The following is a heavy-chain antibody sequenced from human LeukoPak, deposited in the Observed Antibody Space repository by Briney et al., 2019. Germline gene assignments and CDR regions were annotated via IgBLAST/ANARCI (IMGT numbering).Heavy chain of an antibody. D-gene: IGHD2-2*02. V-gene: IGHV3-11*04. CDR3: ARVGRYCSSTSCYTTFDY. J-gene: IGHJ4*02. CDR1: GFTFSDCY. Sequence: GGSLRLSCAASGFTFSDCYMSWIRQAPGEGLEWVSYISSSGSTIYYADSVKGRFTISRDNAKNSLYLQMNSLRAEDTAVYYCARVGRYCSSTSCYTTFDYWGQGTLVTVSS. CDR2: ISSSGSTI.